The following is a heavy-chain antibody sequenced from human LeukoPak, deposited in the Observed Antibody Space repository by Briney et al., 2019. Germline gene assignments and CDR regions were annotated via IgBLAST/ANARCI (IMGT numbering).Heavy chain of an antibody. CDR3: AKPSGSYDYFDY. CDR1: GFTFSSYG. D-gene: IGHD1-26*01. Sequence: GGSLRLSCAASGFTFSSYGIHWVRQAPGKGLEWVAFISNDGSNKNYADSVKGRFTISRDNSKNTLSLQMNSLRGEDAAVYYCAKPSGSYDYFDYWGQGTLVTVSS. J-gene: IGHJ4*02. V-gene: IGHV3-30*02. CDR2: ISNDGSNK.